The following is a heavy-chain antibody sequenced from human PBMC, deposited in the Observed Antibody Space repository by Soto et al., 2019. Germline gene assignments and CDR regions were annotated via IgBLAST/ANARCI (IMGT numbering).Heavy chain of an antibody. Sequence: SQTLSLTCAISGDSVSSNSAAWSWIRQSPSRGLEWLGRTYYRSKWYNDYAVSVKSRITINPDTSKNQFSLQLNSVTPEDTAVYYCGRDGGGSSCGGGAGANDAFDIWGQGTMVTVSS. CDR2: TYYRSKWYN. D-gene: IGHD6-6*01. CDR3: GRDGGGSSCGGGAGANDAFDI. J-gene: IGHJ3*02. CDR1: GDSVSSNSAA. V-gene: IGHV6-1*01.